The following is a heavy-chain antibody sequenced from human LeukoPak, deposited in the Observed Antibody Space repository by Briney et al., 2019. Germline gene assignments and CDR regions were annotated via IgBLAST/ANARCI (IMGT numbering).Heavy chain of an antibody. CDR2: IYYNGAT. CDR1: GGSISSSSYY. V-gene: IGHV4-39*01. CDR3: AIEGRGYSDALGRKTDY. Sequence: SETLSVTCTVSGGSISSSSYYWGWTRQPPGKGLEWIGTIYYNGATQYNPSLKNRVTISIDTSKNQFSLKLSSVTAADTAVYYCAIEGRGYSDALGRKTDYWGQGTLVTVSS. J-gene: IGHJ4*02. D-gene: IGHD5-18*01.